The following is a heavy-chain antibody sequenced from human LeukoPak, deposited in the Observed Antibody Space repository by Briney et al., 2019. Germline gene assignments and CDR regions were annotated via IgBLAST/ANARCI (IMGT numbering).Heavy chain of an antibody. D-gene: IGHD1-1*01. V-gene: IGHV3-20*04. Sequence: GGSLRLSCAASGFTFDGYAMSWVRQAPGKGLEWVSGINWNGGYTYYADSVKGRFTISRDDAKNSLYLQMNALRAEDTAFYYCARGPARSSGNWYYDYWGQGTLVTVSS. J-gene: IGHJ4*02. CDR1: GFTFDGYA. CDR2: INWNGGYT. CDR3: ARGPARSSGNWYYDY.